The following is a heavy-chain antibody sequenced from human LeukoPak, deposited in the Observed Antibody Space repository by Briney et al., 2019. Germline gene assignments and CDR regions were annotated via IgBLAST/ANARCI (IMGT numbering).Heavy chain of an antibody. V-gene: IGHV1-2*02. CDR2: INPNSGGT. D-gene: IGHD3-22*01. CDR3: ARVYYYDSSGYYPDY. CDR1: GYTFTGYY. J-gene: IGHJ4*02. Sequence: VASVKVSCKASGYTFTGYYMHWVRQAPGQGLEWMGWINPNSGGTNYAQKFQGRVTMTRDTSISTAYMELSRLRSDDTAVYYCARVYYYDSSGYYPDYWGQGTLVTVSS.